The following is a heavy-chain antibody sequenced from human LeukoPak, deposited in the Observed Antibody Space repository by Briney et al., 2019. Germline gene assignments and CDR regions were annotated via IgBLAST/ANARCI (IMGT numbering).Heavy chain of an antibody. CDR3: AKYYYGSGSQRYFDY. Sequence: PGGSLRLSCAASGFTFSNYGMHWVRQAPGKGLEWVAFIRYDGNNKNYADFVKGRFTISRDNSKNTLYLKMNSLRAVDTAVYYCAKYYYGSGSQRYFDYWGQGTLVTVSS. CDR2: IRYDGNNK. V-gene: IGHV3-30*02. J-gene: IGHJ4*02. D-gene: IGHD3-10*01. CDR1: GFTFSNYG.